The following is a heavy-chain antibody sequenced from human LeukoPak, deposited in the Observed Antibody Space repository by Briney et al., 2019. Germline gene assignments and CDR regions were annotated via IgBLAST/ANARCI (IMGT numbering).Heavy chain of an antibody. V-gene: IGHV4-59*01. CDR2: IYYSGST. CDR3: AGSRYKSVIPYDY. J-gene: IGHJ4*02. CDR1: GGSISSYY. Sequence: SETLSLTCTVSGGSISSYYWSWIRQPPGKGLEWIGYIYYSGSTNYNPSLKSRVTISVDTSKNQSSLKLSSVTAADTAVYYCAGSRYKSVIPYDYWGQGTLVTVSS. D-gene: IGHD3-16*02.